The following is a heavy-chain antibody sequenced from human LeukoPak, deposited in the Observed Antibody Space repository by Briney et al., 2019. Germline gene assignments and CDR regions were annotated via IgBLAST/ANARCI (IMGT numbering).Heavy chain of an antibody. D-gene: IGHD3-22*01. Sequence: GGSLRLSCAASGFTFSSYWMSWVRQAPGKGLEWVANIKQDGSEKYYVDSVKGRFTISRDNAKNSLYLQMNSLRAEDTAVYYCARVSSMIAVGDAFDIWGQGTMVTVSS. CDR2: IKQDGSEK. CDR1: GFTFSSYW. CDR3: ARVSSMIAVGDAFDI. V-gene: IGHV3-7*01. J-gene: IGHJ3*02.